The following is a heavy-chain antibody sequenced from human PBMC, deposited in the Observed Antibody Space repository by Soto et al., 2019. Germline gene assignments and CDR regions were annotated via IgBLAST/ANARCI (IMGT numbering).Heavy chain of an antibody. CDR3: ARVVAAAGRDGGYYYYGMDV. D-gene: IGHD6-13*01. V-gene: IGHV4-4*07. J-gene: IGHJ6*02. CDR1: GGPISSYY. Sequence: SETLSLTCTVSGGPISSYYWSWIRQPAGKGLEWIGRIYTSGSTNYNPSLKSRVTMSVDTSKNQFSLKLSSVTAADTAVYYCARVVAAAGRDGGYYYYGMDVWGQGTTVTVSS. CDR2: IYTSGST.